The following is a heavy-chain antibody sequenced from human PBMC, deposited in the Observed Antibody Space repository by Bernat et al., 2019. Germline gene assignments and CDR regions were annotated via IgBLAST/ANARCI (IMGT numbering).Heavy chain of an antibody. D-gene: IGHD6-6*01. CDR1: GFTFSSYA. CDR2: ISYDGSNK. Sequence: QVQLVGSGGGVVQPGRSLRLSCAASGFTFSSYAMHWVRQAPGKGLEWVAVISYDGSNKYYADSVKGRFTISRDNSKNTLYLQMNSLRAEDTAVYYCAREAGSSSWFDPWGQGTLVTVSS. J-gene: IGHJ5*02. CDR3: AREAGSSSWFDP. V-gene: IGHV3-30-3*01.